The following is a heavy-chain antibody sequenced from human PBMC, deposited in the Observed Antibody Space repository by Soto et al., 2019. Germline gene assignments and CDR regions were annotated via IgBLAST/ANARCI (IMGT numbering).Heavy chain of an antibody. CDR1: GYTFTSYG. V-gene: IGHV1-18*04. CDR2: ISAYNGNT. D-gene: IGHD3-22*01. Sequence: GASLKVSCKASGYTFTSYGISWVRQAPGQGLEWMGWISAYNGNTNYAQKLQGRVTMTTDTSASTAYMELRSLRSDDTAVYYCARDPGRAGYYYDSSGSFGYWGQGTLVTVYS. J-gene: IGHJ4*02. CDR3: ARDPGRAGYYYDSSGSFGY.